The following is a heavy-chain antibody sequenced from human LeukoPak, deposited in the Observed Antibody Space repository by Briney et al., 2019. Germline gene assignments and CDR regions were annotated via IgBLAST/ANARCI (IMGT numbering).Heavy chain of an antibody. CDR1: GVSFSGYY. J-gene: IGHJ4*02. CDR3: ARDYGDSDRGFDY. CDR2: INHSGST. Sequence: SETLSLTCAVYGVSFSGYYWGWIRQPPGKGLEWIGEINHSGSTNYNPSLKSRVTISVDTSKNQFSLKLSSVTAADTAVYYCARDYGDSDRGFDYWGQGTLVTVSS. D-gene: IGHD4-17*01. V-gene: IGHV4-34*01.